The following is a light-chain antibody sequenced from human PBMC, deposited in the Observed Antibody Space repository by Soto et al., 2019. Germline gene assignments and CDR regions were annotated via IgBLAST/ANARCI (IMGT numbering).Light chain of an antibody. CDR1: VLGDKY. CDR3: QAWASTTGV. Sequence: SYELTQPPSLSVSPGQTASIACSGDVLGDKYASWYQQKPGQSPVLVSYHDNRRPSGIPERFSGSKSGNTATLTISGAQAMDEADYYCQAWASTTGVFGTGTKVTVL. CDR2: HDN. J-gene: IGLJ1*01. V-gene: IGLV3-1*01.